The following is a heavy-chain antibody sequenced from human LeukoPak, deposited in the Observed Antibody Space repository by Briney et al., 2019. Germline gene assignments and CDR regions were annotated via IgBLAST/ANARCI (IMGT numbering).Heavy chain of an antibody. J-gene: IGHJ4*02. V-gene: IGHV4-59*12. CDR2: IYYSGST. D-gene: IGHD6-13*01. Sequence: PSESLSLTCTVSGGSISSYYWSWIRQPPGKGLEWLGYIYYSGSTNYNPYLKSRVIISVDTSKNQFSLRLSSVTAADTAVYYCARDRGRIVAAGAFDYWGQGALVTVSS. CDR3: ARDRGRIVAAGAFDY. CDR1: GGSISSYY.